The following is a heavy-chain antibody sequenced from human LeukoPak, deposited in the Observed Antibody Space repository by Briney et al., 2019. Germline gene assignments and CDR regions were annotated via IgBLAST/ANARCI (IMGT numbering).Heavy chain of an antibody. CDR3: ARGHDYYDSSGFLDY. CDR2: ISGSGGST. CDR1: GFTFSSYA. V-gene: IGHV3-23*01. J-gene: IGHJ4*02. D-gene: IGHD3-22*01. Sequence: TGGSLRLSCAASGFTFSSYAMSWVRQAPGKGLEWVSAISGSGGSTYYADSVKGRFTISRDNSKNSLYLQMNSLRAEDTAVYYCARGHDYYDSSGFLDYWGQGTLVTVSS.